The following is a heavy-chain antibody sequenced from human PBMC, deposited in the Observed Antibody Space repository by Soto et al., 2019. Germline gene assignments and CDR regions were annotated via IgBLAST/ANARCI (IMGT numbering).Heavy chain of an antibody. Sequence: QVQLVESGGGVVQPGRSLRLSCAASGFTFSSYGMHWVRQAPGKGLEWVAVISYDGSDKYYADSVKGRFTLSRDNSNNTLYLQTDSMRAEDTAVYYSAKGVVLATTYFQHWGQGTLVTVSS. D-gene: IGHD2-15*01. CDR3: AKGVVLATTYFQH. J-gene: IGHJ1*01. CDR2: ISYDGSDK. V-gene: IGHV3-30*18. CDR1: GFTFSSYG.